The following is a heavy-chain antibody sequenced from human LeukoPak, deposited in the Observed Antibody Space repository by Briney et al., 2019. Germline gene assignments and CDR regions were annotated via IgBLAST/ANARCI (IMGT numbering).Heavy chain of an antibody. CDR3: ARQRGSGWFGY. D-gene: IGHD6-19*01. V-gene: IGHV4-61*02. Sequence: SETLSLTCTVSGGSISSGSYYWSWIRQPAGKGLEWIGRIYTSGSTNYNPSLKSRVTISVDTSKNQFSLKLSSVTAADTAVYYCARQRGSGWFGYWGQGTLVTVSS. J-gene: IGHJ4*02. CDR2: IYTSGST. CDR1: GGSISSGSYY.